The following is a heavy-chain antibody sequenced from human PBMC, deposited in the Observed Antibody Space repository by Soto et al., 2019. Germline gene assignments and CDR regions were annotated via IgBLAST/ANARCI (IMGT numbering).Heavy chain of an antibody. J-gene: IGHJ6*03. CDR2: MNPNSGNT. Sequence: GASVKVSCKASGYTFTSYDINWVRQATGQGLEWMGWMNPNSGNTGYAQKFQGRVTMTRNTSISTAYMELSGLRSEDTAVYYCASQTRTYYDFWSGPYYYYYYMDVWGKGTTVTVSS. V-gene: IGHV1-8*01. CDR3: ASQTRTYYDFWSGPYYYYYYMDV. CDR1: GYTFTSYD. D-gene: IGHD3-3*01.